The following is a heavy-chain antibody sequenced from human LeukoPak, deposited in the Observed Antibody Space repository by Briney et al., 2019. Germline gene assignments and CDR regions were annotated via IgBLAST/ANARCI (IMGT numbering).Heavy chain of an antibody. J-gene: IGHJ5*02. CDR1: GGTFSSYA. CDR3: AGQITFGGVIVSWFDP. Sequence: SVKVSCKAPGGTFSSYAISWVRQAPGQGLEWMGGIIPIFGTANYAQKFQGRVTITADESTSTAYMELSSLRSEDTAVYYCAGQITFGGVIVSWFDPWGQGTLVTVSS. CDR2: IIPIFGTA. D-gene: IGHD3-16*02. V-gene: IGHV1-69*01.